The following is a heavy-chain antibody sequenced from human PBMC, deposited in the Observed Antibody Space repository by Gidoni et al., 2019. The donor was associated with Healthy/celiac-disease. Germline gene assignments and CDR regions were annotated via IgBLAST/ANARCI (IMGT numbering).Heavy chain of an antibody. J-gene: IGHJ5*02. CDR2: IRSKANGGTT. CDR3: TRDLDYYDSSGYYPWFDP. CDR1: GFTFGDYA. D-gene: IGHD3-22*01. V-gene: IGHV3-49*03. Sequence: EVQLVESGGGWVQQGRSLRLSCTASGFTFGDYAMSWFRQAPGKGLEWVGFIRSKANGGTTEYAATVKGRFTISRDDSKSIAYLQMNSLKTEDTAVYYCTRDLDYYDSSGYYPWFDPWGQGTLVTVSS.